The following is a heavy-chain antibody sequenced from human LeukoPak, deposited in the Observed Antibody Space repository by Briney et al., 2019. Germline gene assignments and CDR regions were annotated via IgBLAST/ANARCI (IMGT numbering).Heavy chain of an antibody. CDR2: MYYSGSA. CDR3: ARVYYDSSGYYYYYYYMDV. CDR1: GGSISSGGYY. V-gene: IGHV4-31*03. D-gene: IGHD3-22*01. J-gene: IGHJ6*03. Sequence: PSQTLSLTCTVSGGSISSGGYYWSWIRQHPGEGLEWIGYMYYSGSAYYNPSLKSRVTISVDTSKNQFSLKLSSVTAADTAVYYCARVYYDSSGYYYYYYYMDVWGKGTTVTVSS.